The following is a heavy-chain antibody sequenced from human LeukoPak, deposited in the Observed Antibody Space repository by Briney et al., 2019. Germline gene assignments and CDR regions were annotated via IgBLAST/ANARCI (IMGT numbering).Heavy chain of an antibody. CDR1: GGPIRSYY. J-gene: IGHJ4*02. V-gene: IGHV4-59*08. Sequence: SETLSLTCTVCGGPIRSYYWSWIRQPPGKGLEWIGCIYYSGSTNYNPSLKSRVTISVDTSKNQFSLKLSSVPAADTAVYYCASAGYYHSSGYYYYFDYWGQGTLVTVSS. D-gene: IGHD3-22*01. CDR2: IYYSGST. CDR3: ASAGYYHSSGYYYYFDY.